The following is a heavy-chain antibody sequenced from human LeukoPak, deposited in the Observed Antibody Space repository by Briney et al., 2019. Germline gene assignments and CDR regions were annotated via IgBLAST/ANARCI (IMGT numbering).Heavy chain of an antibody. D-gene: IGHD6-19*01. CDR1: GYTFTSYD. J-gene: IGHJ4*02. CDR2: MNPNSGNT. CDR3: ASCRRFEGAVAETEIDY. Sequence: ASVKVFCKASGYTFTSYDINWVRQATGQGLEWMGWMNPNSGNTGYAQKFQGRVTMTRDTSITTAYMELRSLRAEDTAVYYCASCRRFEGAVAETEIDYWGQGTLVTVSS. V-gene: IGHV1-8*01.